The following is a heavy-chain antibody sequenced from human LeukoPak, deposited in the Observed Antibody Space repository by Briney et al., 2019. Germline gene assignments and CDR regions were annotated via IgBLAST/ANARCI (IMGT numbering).Heavy chain of an antibody. CDR2: IIPIFGTA. CDR1: GGTFSSYA. CDR3: ARVPGLRFLGPRTYYFDY. Sequence: VASVKVSCKASGGTFSSYAISWVRQAPGQGLEWMGRIIPIFGTANYAQKFQGRVTITTDESTSTAYMELSSLRSEDTAVYYCARVPGLRFLGPRTYYFDYWGQGTLVTVSS. J-gene: IGHJ4*02. V-gene: IGHV1-69*05. D-gene: IGHD3-3*01.